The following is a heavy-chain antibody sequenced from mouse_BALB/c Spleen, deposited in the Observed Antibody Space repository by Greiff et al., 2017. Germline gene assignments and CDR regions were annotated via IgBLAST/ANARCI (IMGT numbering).Heavy chain of an antibody. V-gene: IGHV5-9-3*01. J-gene: IGHJ4*01. CDR1: GFTFSSYA. CDR2: ISSGGSYT. CDR3: ARQDGSPGYYAMDY. Sequence: EVMLVESGGGLVKPGGSLKLSCAASGFTFSSYAMSWVRQTPEKRLEWVATISSGGSYTYYPDSVKGRFTISRDNAKNTLYLQMSSLRSEDTAMYYCARQDGSPGYYAMDYWGQGTSVTVSS. D-gene: IGHD1-1*01.